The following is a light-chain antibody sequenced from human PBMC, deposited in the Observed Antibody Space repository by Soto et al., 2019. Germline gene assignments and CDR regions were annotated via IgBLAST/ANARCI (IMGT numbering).Light chain of an antibody. CDR3: QQRRSWPPTIT. CDR1: QSVSTY. Sequence: EIVLTQSPGTLSLSPGERATLSCRASQSVSTYLAWYQQRPCQAPRLLIYDASYRATDIPPRFSGSGSGTDFTLTISSLEPEDFAVYYCQQRRSWPPTITFGQGTRLEIK. J-gene: IGKJ5*01. V-gene: IGKV3-11*01. CDR2: DAS.